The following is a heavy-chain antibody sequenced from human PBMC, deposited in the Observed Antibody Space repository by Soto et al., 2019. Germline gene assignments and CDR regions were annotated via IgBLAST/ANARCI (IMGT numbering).Heavy chain of an antibody. CDR1: GGSISSSSYY. V-gene: IGHV4-39*01. J-gene: IGHJ5*02. Sequence: SETLSLTCTVSGGSISSSSYYWGWIRQPPGKGLEWIGSIYYSGSTYYNPSLKSRVTISVDTSKNQFSLKLSSVTAADTAVYYCARQADARGQWFDHWGQGTLVTVSS. D-gene: IGHD3-10*01. CDR2: IYYSGST. CDR3: ARQADARGQWFDH.